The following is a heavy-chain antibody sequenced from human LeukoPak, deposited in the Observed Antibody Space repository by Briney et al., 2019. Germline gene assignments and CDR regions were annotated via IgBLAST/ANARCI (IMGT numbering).Heavy chain of an antibody. CDR3: ARPDGNAFDI. CDR1: GGSISSGSYY. D-gene: IGHD2-15*01. Sequence: SETLSLTCTVSGGSISSGSYYWSWIRQPAGKGLEWIGRIYTSGSTNYNPSLKSRVTISVDTSKNQFSLKLSSVTAADTAAYYCARPDGNAFDIWGQGTIVTVSS. CDR2: IYTSGST. V-gene: IGHV4-61*02. J-gene: IGHJ3*02.